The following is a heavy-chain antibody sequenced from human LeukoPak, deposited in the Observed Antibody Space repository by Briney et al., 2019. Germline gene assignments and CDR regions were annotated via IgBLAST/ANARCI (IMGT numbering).Heavy chain of an antibody. CDR3: TTEYHYFDD. CDR2: ISSDERST. CDR1: GFTFSSTW. D-gene: IGHD2-2*01. J-gene: IGHJ4*02. Sequence: GGSLRLSCAASGFTFSSTWMQWVRQGPGKGLLWVSRISSDERSTTYADSVEGRFTISRDNAKNTLYLQMNSLRAEDTAVYYCTTEYHYFDDWGQGTLVTVSS. V-gene: IGHV3-74*03.